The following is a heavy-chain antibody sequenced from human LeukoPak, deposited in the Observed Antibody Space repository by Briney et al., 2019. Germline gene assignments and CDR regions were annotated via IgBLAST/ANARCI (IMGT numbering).Heavy chain of an antibody. CDR2: ISWNSGSI. CDR1: GFTFDDYA. V-gene: IGHV3-9*01. J-gene: IGHJ4*02. D-gene: IGHD2-8*01. CDR3: AKDYCTNGVCYYFDY. Sequence: GGSLRLSCAASGFTFDDYAMHWVRQAPGKGLEWVSGISWNSGSIGYADSVKGRFTISRDNAKNSPYLQMNSLRAEDTALYYCAKDYCTNGVCYYFDYWGQGTLVTVSS.